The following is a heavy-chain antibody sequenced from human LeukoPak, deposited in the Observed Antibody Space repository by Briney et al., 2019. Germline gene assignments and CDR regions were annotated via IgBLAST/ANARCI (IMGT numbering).Heavy chain of an antibody. CDR3: ARLNMVRGVNYYMDV. CDR1: GGSISSSSYY. CDR2: IYYSGST. J-gene: IGHJ6*03. V-gene: IGHV4-39*01. Sequence: SETLSLTCTVSGGSISSSSYYWGWIRQPPGKGLEWIGSIYYSGSTYYNPSLKSRVTISVDTSKNQFSLKLGSVTAADTAVYYCARLNMVRGVNYYMDVWGKGTTVTVSS. D-gene: IGHD3-10*01.